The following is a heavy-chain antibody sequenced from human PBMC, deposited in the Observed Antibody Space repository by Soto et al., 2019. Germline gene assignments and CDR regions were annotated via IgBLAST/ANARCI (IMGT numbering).Heavy chain of an antibody. D-gene: IGHD3-10*01. V-gene: IGHV4-59*01. Sequence: PSETLSLTCTVSGGSISSYCWSWIRQPPGKGLEWIGYIYYSGSTNYNPSLKSRVTISVDTSKNQFSLKLSSVTAADTAVYYCARRGYYYGSGSYDVWGQGTTVTVSS. CDR2: IYYSGST. CDR3: ARRGYYYGSGSYDV. CDR1: GGSISSYC. J-gene: IGHJ6*02.